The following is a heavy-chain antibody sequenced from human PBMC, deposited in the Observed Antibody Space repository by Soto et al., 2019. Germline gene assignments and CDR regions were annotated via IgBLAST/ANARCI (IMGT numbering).Heavy chain of an antibody. CDR1: GVTFSSYA. CDR3: AKGVGATAHVAFGMYV. D-gene: IGHD1-26*01. J-gene: IGHJ6*02. Sequence: EVQLLESGGGLVQPGGSLRLSCVASGVTFSSYAMNWVRQAPGKGLEWVSDISGSGDSTYYGDSVKGRFTISRDNSKKKLYLQMNSLRAEDTAVYYCAKGVGATAHVAFGMYVWGQGTTVTVSS. CDR2: ISGSGDST. V-gene: IGHV3-23*01.